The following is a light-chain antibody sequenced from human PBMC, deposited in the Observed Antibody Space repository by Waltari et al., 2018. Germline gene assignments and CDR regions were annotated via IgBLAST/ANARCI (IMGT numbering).Light chain of an antibody. CDR1: SSNIGSNT. CDR2: SNN. V-gene: IGLV1-44*01. CDR3: AAWDDSLNGYV. Sequence: QYVLTQPTSASETPGQTVTITCSGSSSNIGSNTENWYQQPPGTAPNLLIYSNNQRPSGVPDRFSGSKSGTSASLGISGLQSEDDADYYCAAWDDSLNGYVFGTGTKVTVL. J-gene: IGLJ1*01.